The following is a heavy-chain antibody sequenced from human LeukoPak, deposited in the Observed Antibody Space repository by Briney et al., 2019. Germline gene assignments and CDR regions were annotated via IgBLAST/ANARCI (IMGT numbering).Heavy chain of an antibody. V-gene: IGHV3-66*01. Sequence: GGSLRLSCAASGXXXSXXXXXXVXXXPXKXLEWVSILYSGGITYSADSVKGRFTTSRDNSKNTLYLQMNSLRAEDTAVYYCARDRDGMGVWGQGTTVTVSS. CDR1: GXXXSXXX. CDR2: LYSGGIT. CDR3: ARDRDGMGV. J-gene: IGHJ6*02.